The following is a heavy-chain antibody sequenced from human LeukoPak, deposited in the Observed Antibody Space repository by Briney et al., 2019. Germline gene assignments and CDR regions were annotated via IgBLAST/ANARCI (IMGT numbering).Heavy chain of an antibody. Sequence: SETLSLTCTVSGGSISSYYWSWIRQPPGKGPEWIGYIYYSGSTNYNPSLKSRVTISVDTSKNQFSLKLSSVTAADTAVYYCARLGRDGYNQLDYWGQGTLVTVSS. V-gene: IGHV4-59*01. J-gene: IGHJ4*02. D-gene: IGHD5-24*01. CDR1: GGSISSYY. CDR2: IYYSGST. CDR3: ARLGRDGYNQLDY.